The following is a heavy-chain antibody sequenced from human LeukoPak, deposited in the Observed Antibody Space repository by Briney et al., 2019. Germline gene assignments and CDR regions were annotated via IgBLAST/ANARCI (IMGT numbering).Heavy chain of an antibody. CDR1: GFTLSAYM. CDR3: AKGNSGWYDY. D-gene: IGHD6-19*01. V-gene: IGHV3-23*01. J-gene: IGHJ4*02. CDR2: ISGSGGST. Sequence: GGSLRLSCVASGFTLSAYMMSWVRQAPGKGLEWVSRISGSGGSTYYADSVKGRFTISRDNSKNTLYMQMNSLRAEDTAVYYCAKGNSGWYDYWGQGTLVTVSS.